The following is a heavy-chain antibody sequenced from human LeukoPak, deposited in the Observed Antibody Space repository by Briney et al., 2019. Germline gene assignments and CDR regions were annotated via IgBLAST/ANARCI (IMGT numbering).Heavy chain of an antibody. CDR1: GYTFTGYY. D-gene: IGHD2-2*01. Sequence: ASVKVSFKASGYTFTGYYMHWVRQAPGQGLEWMGWINPNSGGTNYAQKFQGRVTMTRDTSISTAYMELSRLRSDDTAVYYCARVASIVVPAALARFDPWGQGTLVTVSS. V-gene: IGHV1-2*02. CDR3: ARVASIVVPAALARFDP. CDR2: INPNSGGT. J-gene: IGHJ5*02.